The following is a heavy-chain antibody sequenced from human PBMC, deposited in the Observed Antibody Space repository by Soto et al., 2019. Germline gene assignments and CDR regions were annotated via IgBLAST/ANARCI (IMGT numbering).Heavy chain of an antibody. J-gene: IGHJ3*02. Sequence: SETLSLTCAVSGGSISSGGYSWSWIRQPPGKGLEWIGYIYHSGSTYYNPSLKSRVTISVDRSKNQFSLKLSSVTAADTAVCYCARGTYYYDSSGYYYYDAFDIWGQGTMVTVSS. CDR1: GGSISSGGYS. V-gene: IGHV4-30-2*01. CDR2: IYHSGST. D-gene: IGHD3-22*01. CDR3: ARGTYYYDSSGYYYYDAFDI.